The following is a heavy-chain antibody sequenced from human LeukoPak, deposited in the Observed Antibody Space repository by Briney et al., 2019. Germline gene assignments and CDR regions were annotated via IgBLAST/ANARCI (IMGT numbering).Heavy chain of an antibody. J-gene: IGHJ4*02. D-gene: IGHD3-3*01. Sequence: SETLSLTCTVSGGSISSSSYYWGWIRQPPGKGLEWIGSIYYSGSTYYNPSLKSRVTISVDTSKNQFSLKLSSVTAADTAVYYCASFGVLEWYQVGYWGQGTLVTVSS. V-gene: IGHV4-39*07. CDR3: ASFGVLEWYQVGY. CDR1: GGSISSSSYY. CDR2: IYYSGST.